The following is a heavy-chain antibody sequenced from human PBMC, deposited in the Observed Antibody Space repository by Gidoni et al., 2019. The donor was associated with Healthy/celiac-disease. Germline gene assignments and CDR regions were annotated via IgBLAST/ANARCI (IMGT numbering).Heavy chain of an antibody. D-gene: IGHD3-9*01. Sequence: EVQLVESGGGLVKPGGSLRLACAASRSTFRSYSMNWVRQAPGKGLEWVSSISSSSSYIYYADSVKGRFTISRDNAKNSLYLQMNSLRAEDTAVYYCAREGDVLRYFDWLSYYFDYWGQGTLVTVSS. CDR3: AREGDVLRYFDWLSYYFDY. CDR2: ISSSSSYI. V-gene: IGHV3-21*01. J-gene: IGHJ4*02. CDR1: RSTFRSYS.